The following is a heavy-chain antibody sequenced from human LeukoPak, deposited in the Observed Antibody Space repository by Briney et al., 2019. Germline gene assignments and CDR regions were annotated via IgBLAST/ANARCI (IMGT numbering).Heavy chain of an antibody. V-gene: IGHV3-30-3*01. Sequence: GGSLRLSCAASGFTVSSNYMSWVRQAPGKGLEWVAVISYDGNNKYYADSVKGRFTISRDNSKNTLYLQMNSLRAEDTAVSYCARGSIVGITMVRGVINPITPIGDWGQGTLVTVSS. D-gene: IGHD3-10*01. CDR3: ARGSIVGITMVRGVINPITPIGD. J-gene: IGHJ4*02. CDR1: GFTVSSNY. CDR2: ISYDGNNK.